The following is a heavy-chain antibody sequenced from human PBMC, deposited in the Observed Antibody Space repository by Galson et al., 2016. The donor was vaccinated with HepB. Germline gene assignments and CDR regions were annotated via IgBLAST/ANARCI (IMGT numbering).Heavy chain of an antibody. Sequence: SETLSLTCFVSGGSISDRLYYWAWIRQPPGKGLEWIATVYYAGNTYYNPSLNGRVTISLDASRSEFYLKLTPLTAADTAVYFCARLHYDSGGGYWGQGTLVTAS. V-gene: IGHV4-39*01. D-gene: IGHD3-16*01. CDR3: ARLHYDSGGGY. CDR1: GGSISDRLYY. J-gene: IGHJ4*02. CDR2: VYYAGNT.